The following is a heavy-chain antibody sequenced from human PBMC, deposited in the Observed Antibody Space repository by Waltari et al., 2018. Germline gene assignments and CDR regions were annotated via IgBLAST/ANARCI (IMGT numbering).Heavy chain of an antibody. D-gene: IGHD6-13*01. CDR1: GGPFSGYF. J-gene: IGHJ2*01. CDR2: MKHGGST. V-gene: IGHV4-34*01. Sequence: QVQLQQWGAGLLKPSETLSLTCAVSGGPFSGYFWSWIRQTPGKGLEWIGEMKHGGSTNYHPSLKSRVAISADTSKNQFSLKVTSVTAADTALYYCARGRHSSSNIFWYFDLWGRGTLVTVSS. CDR3: ARGRHSSSNIFWYFDL.